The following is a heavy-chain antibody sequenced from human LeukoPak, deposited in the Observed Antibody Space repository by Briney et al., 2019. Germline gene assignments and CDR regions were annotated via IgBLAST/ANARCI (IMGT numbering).Heavy chain of an antibody. CDR3: AKDYYGSGSYFPHDAFDI. J-gene: IGHJ3*02. Sequence: PGGSLRLSCAASGFTFSIYAMSWVRQAPGKGLEWVSAISGSGGSTYYADSVKGRFTISRDNSKNTLYLQMNSLRAEDTAVYYCAKDYYGSGSYFPHDAFDIWGQGTMVTVSS. CDR2: ISGSGGST. V-gene: IGHV3-23*01. CDR1: GFTFSIYA. D-gene: IGHD3-10*01.